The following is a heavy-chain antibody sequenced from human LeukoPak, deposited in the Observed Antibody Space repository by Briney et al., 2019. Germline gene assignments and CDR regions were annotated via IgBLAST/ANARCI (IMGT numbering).Heavy chain of an antibody. D-gene: IGHD3-22*01. Sequence: PSETLSLTCTVSGGSISSYYWSWIRQPPGKGLEWIGYIYYSGSTNYNPSLKSRVTISVDTSKNQFSLKLSSVTAADTAVYYCARRLVVEYAFDIWGQGTMVTVSS. CDR1: GGSISSYY. CDR3: ARRLVVEYAFDI. CDR2: IYYSGST. V-gene: IGHV4-59*01. J-gene: IGHJ3*02.